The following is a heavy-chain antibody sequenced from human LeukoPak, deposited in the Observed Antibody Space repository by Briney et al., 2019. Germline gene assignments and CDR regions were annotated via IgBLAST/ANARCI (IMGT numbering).Heavy chain of an antibody. D-gene: IGHD1-7*01. Sequence: GGSLRLSCAASGFTVSSNYMTWGRQAPEKGLECVSVVYSGGSSYYGDSEEGRFTISRDNSKNTLYLHMNSLRAEDTAVYYCAGCRWNYHYFEHWGQGTLVTVSS. CDR3: AGCRWNYHYFEH. CDR1: GFTVSSNY. J-gene: IGHJ4*02. V-gene: IGHV3-66*01. CDR2: VYSGGSS.